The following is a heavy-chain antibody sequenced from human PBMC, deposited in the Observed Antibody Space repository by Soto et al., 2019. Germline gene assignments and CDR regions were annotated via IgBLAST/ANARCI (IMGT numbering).Heavy chain of an antibody. CDR3: ARSSSAYAYTVMDV. V-gene: IGHV1-69*02. Sequence: QVQLVQSGAEVKKPGSSVKVSCTASGGTFSSYAITWARQAPGQGLEWVGRIIPILGITNFAQKFQGRVTIPADTSTSTGHMELSSLRSEDTAVYYCARSSSAYAYTVMDVWGQGTTVTVSS. CDR2: IIPILGIT. CDR1: GGTFSSYA. J-gene: IGHJ6*02. D-gene: IGHD3-16*01.